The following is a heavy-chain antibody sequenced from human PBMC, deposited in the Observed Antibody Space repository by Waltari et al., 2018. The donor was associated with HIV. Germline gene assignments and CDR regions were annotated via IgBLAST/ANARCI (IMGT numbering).Heavy chain of an antibody. D-gene: IGHD4-17*01. CDR2: MYHSGST. Sequence: QVQLQESGPGLLAPSETLSLTCAVSGGSISSYNWWTWVRQAPGKGLEWIGEMYHSGSTNYNPSLKSRVTISIDKSKNQFSLRLTSVTAADTAVYYCVRVMSGDYRSSWIDPWGRGTLVTVSS. CDR3: VRVMSGDYRSSWIDP. J-gene: IGHJ5*02. CDR1: GGSISSYNW. V-gene: IGHV4-4*02.